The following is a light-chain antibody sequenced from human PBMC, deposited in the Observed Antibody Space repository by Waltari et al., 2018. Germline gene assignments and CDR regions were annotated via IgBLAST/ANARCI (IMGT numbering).Light chain of an antibody. J-gene: IGLJ3*02. Sequence: QSALTQPASVSGSPGQSITISCTGTSSDVGFYNYVSWYQQHPGKAPKLIIYDVSGRPPGVSVRFSGSKSGNRASLTISGLQAEDESDYYCNSYAGSSSWVFGGGTKLTVL. CDR2: DVS. V-gene: IGLV2-14*01. CDR1: SSDVGFYNY. CDR3: NSYAGSSSWV.